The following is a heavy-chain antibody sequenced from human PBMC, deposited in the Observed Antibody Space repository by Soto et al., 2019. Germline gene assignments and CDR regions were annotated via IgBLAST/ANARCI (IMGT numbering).Heavy chain of an antibody. D-gene: IGHD6-6*01. J-gene: IGHJ6*02. Sequence: SETLSLTCTVSGGSISSGGYYWSWIRQHPGKGLEWIGYIYYSGSTYYNPSLKSRVTISVDTSKNQFSLKLSSVTAADTAVYYRAREEAQYSSSAPPQYYYYGMDVWAKGPRSPSP. CDR2: IYYSGST. CDR1: GGSISSGGYY. V-gene: IGHV4-31*03. CDR3: AREEAQYSSSAPPQYYYYGMDV.